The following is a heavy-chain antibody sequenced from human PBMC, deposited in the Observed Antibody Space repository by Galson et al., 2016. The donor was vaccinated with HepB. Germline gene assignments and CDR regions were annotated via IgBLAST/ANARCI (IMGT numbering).Heavy chain of an antibody. Sequence: SLRLSCAVSGLSVSDNYMSWVRQAPGQGLEWVSLMYSDGRTHYADSAKGRFTISRDNSKNTVFLQMKSLRAEDSAVYFCYSRLGYCRGETYFGRYWGQGTLVTVSA. D-gene: IGHD2-15*01. J-gene: IGHJ4*02. CDR3: YSRLGYCRGETYFGRY. CDR2: MYSDGRT. CDR1: GLSVSDNY. V-gene: IGHV3-53*01.